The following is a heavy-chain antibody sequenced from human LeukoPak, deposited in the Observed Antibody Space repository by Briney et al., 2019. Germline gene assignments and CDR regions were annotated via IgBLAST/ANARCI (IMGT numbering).Heavy chain of an antibody. CDR1: GFTFSDYY. D-gene: IGHD3-9*01. CDR3: ARVSGPHYDILTGYYFDC. CDR2: ISSTSSSI. J-gene: IGHJ4*02. V-gene: IGHV3-11*01. Sequence: GGSLRLSCAASGFTFSDYYMTWIRQAPGKGLEWVSYISSTSSSIYYADSVKGRFTISRDNAKNSLYLQMNSLRAEDTAVYYCARVSGPHYDILTGYYFDCWGQGTLVTASS.